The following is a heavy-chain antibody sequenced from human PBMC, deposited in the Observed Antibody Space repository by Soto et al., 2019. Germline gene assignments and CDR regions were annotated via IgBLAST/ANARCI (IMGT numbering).Heavy chain of an antibody. CDR3: ASTHSSSSGGDYFDY. J-gene: IGHJ4*02. Sequence: EVQLVESGGGLVQPGGSLRLSCAASGFTFSSCWMSWVRQAPGKGLEWVANIKQDGSEKYYVDSVKGRFTISRDNAKNSLYLQMNSLRAEDTAVYYCASTHSSSSGGDYFDYWGQGTLVTVSS. D-gene: IGHD6-6*01. CDR1: GFTFSSCW. V-gene: IGHV3-7*03. CDR2: IKQDGSEK.